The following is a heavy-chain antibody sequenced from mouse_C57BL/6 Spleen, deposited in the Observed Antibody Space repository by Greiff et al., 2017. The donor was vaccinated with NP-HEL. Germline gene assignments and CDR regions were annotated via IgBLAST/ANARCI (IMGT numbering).Heavy chain of an antibody. CDR2: IDPENGDT. CDR1: GFNIKDDN. V-gene: IGHV14-4*01. D-gene: IGHD2-2*01. CDR3: TGYPWFAY. J-gene: IGHJ3*01. Sequence: EVQLQQSGAELVRPGASVKLSCTASGFNIKDDNMHWVKQRPEQGLEWIGWIDPENGDTEYASKFQGKATITADTSSNTAYLQLSSLTSEDTAVYYCTGYPWFAYWGQGTLVTVSA.